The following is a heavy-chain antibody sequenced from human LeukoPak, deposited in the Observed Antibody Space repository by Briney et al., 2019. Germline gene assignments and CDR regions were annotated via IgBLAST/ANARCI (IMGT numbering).Heavy chain of an antibody. J-gene: IGHJ4*02. D-gene: IGHD4-17*01. CDR3: ARDPSYGALDY. V-gene: IGHV3-7*01. CDR1: GFTFSTSW. Sequence: PGGSLRLSCAASGFTFSTSWMRWVRQAPGKGLEWVANMIYDGRLIYYVDFVKGRFTISRDNAKNSLYLQMNSLRAEDTAVYYCARDPSYGALDYWGQGTLVTVSS. CDR2: MIYDGRLI.